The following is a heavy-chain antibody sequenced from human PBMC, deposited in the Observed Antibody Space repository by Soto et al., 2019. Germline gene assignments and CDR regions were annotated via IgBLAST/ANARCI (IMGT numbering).Heavy chain of an antibody. J-gene: IGHJ4*02. V-gene: IGHV3-23*01. CDR3: AKEGFDY. CDR1: GFTFPNYA. Sequence: EVQLLESGGGLVQPGGSLRLSCAASGFTFPNYAMSWVRQAPGKGLEWVSAISGSGGDTYYVDSVKGRFAISRDNSKSTLYLQMNSLRAEDTAVYYCAKEGFDYLGQGTLVTVSS. CDR2: ISGSGGDT.